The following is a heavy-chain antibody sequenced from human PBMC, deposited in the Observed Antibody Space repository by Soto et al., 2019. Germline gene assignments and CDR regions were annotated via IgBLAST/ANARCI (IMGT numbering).Heavy chain of an antibody. Sequence: QVKLVESGGGVVQPGGSLRLSCAASGFTFSNYAIHWVRQAPGKGLEWLAVISDDGTNKYYPDSVKGRFAISRDNSRNTLYLQMNSLRAEDTAIYYGARGMGRFRGGNNWVDHWGQGTLVTVSS. V-gene: IGHV3-30*09. CDR1: GFTFSNYA. CDR2: ISDDGTNK. D-gene: IGHD1-26*01. J-gene: IGHJ5*02. CDR3: ARGMGRFRGGNNWVDH.